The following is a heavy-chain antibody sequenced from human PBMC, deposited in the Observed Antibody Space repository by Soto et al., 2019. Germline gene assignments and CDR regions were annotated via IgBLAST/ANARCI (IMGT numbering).Heavy chain of an antibody. J-gene: IGHJ6*02. CDR3: ARDAQDIVKVPVASLIHYFYYGMDV. D-gene: IGHD2-2*01. CDR1: GYTFSSYG. V-gene: IGHV1-18*01. Sequence: ASVKVSCKASGYTFSSYGLSWVRQAPGQGLEWMGWISAYNGDTHYAQKLQGRITVTTDTSTSTSYMELRSLRSDDTAVDYCARDAQDIVKVPVASLIHYFYYGMDVWGQGTTVTVSS. CDR2: ISAYNGDT.